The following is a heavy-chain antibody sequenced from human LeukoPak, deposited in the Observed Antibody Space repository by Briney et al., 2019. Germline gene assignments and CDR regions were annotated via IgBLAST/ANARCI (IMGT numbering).Heavy chain of an antibody. CDR3: AKSVATVYYYYYYMDV. V-gene: IGHV3-23*01. D-gene: IGHD5-12*01. Sequence: GGSLRLSCAASGFTFSSYAMSWVRQAPGKGLEWVSAISGSGGSTYYADSVKGRFTISRDNSKNTLYLQMNSLRAEDTAVYYCAKSVATVYYYYYYMDVWGKGTTVTVSS. CDR2: ISGSGGST. CDR1: GFTFSSYA. J-gene: IGHJ6*03.